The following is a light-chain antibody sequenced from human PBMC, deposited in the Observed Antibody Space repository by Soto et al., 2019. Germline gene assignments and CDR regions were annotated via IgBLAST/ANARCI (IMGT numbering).Light chain of an antibody. V-gene: IGLV2-14*01. CDR3: SSCTSSSTLV. J-gene: IGLJ3*02. CDR1: SSDVGGYNY. CDR2: DVS. Sequence: QSALTQPASVSGSPGQSITISCTGTSSDVGGYNYVSWYQQPPGKAPKLMIYDVSNRPSGVSIRFSGSKSGNTASLTISGLQAEDEADYYCSSCTSSSTLVFGGGTKLTVL.